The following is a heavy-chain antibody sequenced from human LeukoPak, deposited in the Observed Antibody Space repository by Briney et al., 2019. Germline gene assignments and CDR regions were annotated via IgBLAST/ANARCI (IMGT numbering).Heavy chain of an antibody. J-gene: IGHJ4*02. CDR2: IWYDGSNK. CDR3: AKQTAYSGSWPD. CDR1: GFTFSSYA. V-gene: IGHV3-30*02. D-gene: IGHD6-13*01. Sequence: SGGSLRLSCAASGFTFSSYAMHWVRQAPGKGLEWVAFIWYDGSNKDYTDSVKGRFTISRDNAKNRLHLQMNSLRAEDTAVYYCAKQTAYSGSWPDWGQGTLVTVSP.